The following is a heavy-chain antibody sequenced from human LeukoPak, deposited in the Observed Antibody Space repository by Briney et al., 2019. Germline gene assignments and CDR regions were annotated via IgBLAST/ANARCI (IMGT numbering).Heavy chain of an antibody. V-gene: IGHV4-61*02. Sequence: SETLSLTCTVSGGSISSGSYYWSWIRQPAGKGLEWIGRIHTSGSTNYNPSLKSRVTISVDTSKNQFSLKLSSVTAADTAVYYCARANRQWELPDAFDIWGQGTMVTVSS. CDR2: IHTSGST. CDR1: GGSISSGSYY. J-gene: IGHJ3*02. CDR3: ARANRQWELPDAFDI. D-gene: IGHD1-26*01.